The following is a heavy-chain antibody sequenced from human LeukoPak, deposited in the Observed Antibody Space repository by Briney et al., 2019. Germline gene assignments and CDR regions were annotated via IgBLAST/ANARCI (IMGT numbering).Heavy chain of an antibody. CDR2: ISGSGGST. J-gene: IGHJ4*02. V-gene: IGHV3-23*01. Sequence: GGSLRLSCAASGFTFSSYAMSWVRQAPGKGLEWVSAISGSGGSTYYADSVKGRFTISRDNSKNTLYLQMNSLRAEDTAVYYCAKDPYAILTGYRYYFDYWGQGTLVTVSS. CDR3: AKDPYAILTGYRYYFDY. CDR1: GFTFSSYA. D-gene: IGHD3-9*01.